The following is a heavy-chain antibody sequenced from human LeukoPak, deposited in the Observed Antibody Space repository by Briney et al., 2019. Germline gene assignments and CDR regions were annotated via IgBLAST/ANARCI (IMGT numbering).Heavy chain of an antibody. CDR2: INPNSGGT. Sequence: GASVKVSCKASGYTFTGYYMHWVRQAPGQGLEWMGWINPNSGGTNYAQKFQGRVTMTRDTSISTAYMELSRLRSDDTAVYYCARDLGAYCGGDCSNDYWGQGTLVTVSA. CDR3: ARDLGAYCGGDCSNDY. J-gene: IGHJ4*02. D-gene: IGHD2-21*02. V-gene: IGHV1-2*02. CDR1: GYTFTGYY.